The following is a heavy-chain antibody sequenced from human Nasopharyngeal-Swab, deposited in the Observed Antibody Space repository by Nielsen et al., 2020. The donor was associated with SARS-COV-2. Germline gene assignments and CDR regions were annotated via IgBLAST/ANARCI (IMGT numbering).Heavy chain of an antibody. Sequence: SETLSLTCTVSGCSVSTGSYYWTWIRQPPGKGLEWIGYIYNNGSTKYNPSLKSRVTISVDTSKNQFSLKLNSVTAADTAVYYCARARDWGSYFYYYYMDVWGNGTTVTVSS. D-gene: IGHD7-27*01. J-gene: IGHJ6*03. CDR3: ARARDWGSYFYYYYMDV. CDR2: IYNNGST. V-gene: IGHV4-61*01. CDR1: GCSVSTGSYY.